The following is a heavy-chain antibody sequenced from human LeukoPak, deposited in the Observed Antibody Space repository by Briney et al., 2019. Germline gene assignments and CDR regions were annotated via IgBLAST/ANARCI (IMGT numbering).Heavy chain of an antibody. J-gene: IGHJ4*02. V-gene: IGHV1-8*03. D-gene: IGHD2-15*01. Sequence: ASVKVSCKASGYTFTRYDINWVRQATGQGLEWLGWVNTNSGNTGSAQNFQGRVTITRDTSISTAYMELSSLRSDDTAVYYCARVDGSPDYWGQGTLVTVSS. CDR2: VNTNSGNT. CDR1: GYTFTRYD. CDR3: ARVDGSPDY.